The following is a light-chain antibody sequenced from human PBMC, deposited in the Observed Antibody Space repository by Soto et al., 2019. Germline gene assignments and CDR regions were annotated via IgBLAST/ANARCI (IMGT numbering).Light chain of an antibody. J-gene: IGLJ1*01. V-gene: IGLV2-23*01. CDR1: SSDVGSHSR. Sequence: QSALTQPASVSGSPGQSITISCTGTSSDVGSHSRVSWYQQHPGKAPKLMIYEGTKRPSGVSDRFSGSKSDNTASLTISGLQAEDEADYYCCSYAVSKVFGTGTKVTFL. CDR2: EGT. CDR3: CSYAVSKV.